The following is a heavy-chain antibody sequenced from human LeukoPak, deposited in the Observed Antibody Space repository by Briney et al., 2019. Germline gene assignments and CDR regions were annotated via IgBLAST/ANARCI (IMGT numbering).Heavy chain of an antibody. CDR2: MNPNSGNT. V-gene: IGHV1-8*01. Sequence: ASVKVSCKASGYTFTSYDINWVRQATGQGLEWMGWMNPNSGNTGYAQKFQGRVTMTRNTSISTAYMELSSLRSEDTAVYYCARGGILTVYYHYYYGMDVWGQGTTVTVSS. D-gene: IGHD3-9*01. J-gene: IGHJ6*02. CDR1: GYTFTSYD. CDR3: ARGGILTVYYHYYYGMDV.